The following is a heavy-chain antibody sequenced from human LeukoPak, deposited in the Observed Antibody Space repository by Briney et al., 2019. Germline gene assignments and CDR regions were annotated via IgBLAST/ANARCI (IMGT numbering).Heavy chain of an antibody. Sequence: SETLSLTCTVSGDFISSGNHYWSWLRQHPGMGLEWIGYIYDSGNTYYNPSLNSRITMSVDTSKNQFSLKLNSVTAADTAVYYCAREHSRSSYFDYWGQGTLGTVSS. CDR1: GDFISSGNHY. V-gene: IGHV4-31*03. D-gene: IGHD1-26*01. CDR3: AREHSRSSYFDY. CDR2: IYDSGNT. J-gene: IGHJ4*02.